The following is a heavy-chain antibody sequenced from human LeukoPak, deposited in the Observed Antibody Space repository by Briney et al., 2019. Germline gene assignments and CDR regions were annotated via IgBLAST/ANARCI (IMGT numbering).Heavy chain of an antibody. V-gene: IGHV4-39*07. J-gene: IGHJ5*02. D-gene: IGHD6-19*01. Sequence: SETLSLTCTVSGGSISSSSYYWGWIRQPPGKGLEWIGSIYYSGSTYYNPSLKSRVTISVDTSKNQFSLKLSSVTAADTAVYYCTRTSYSSGWFDPWGQGTLVTVSS. CDR3: TRTSYSSGWFDP. CDR2: IYYSGST. CDR1: GGSISSSSYY.